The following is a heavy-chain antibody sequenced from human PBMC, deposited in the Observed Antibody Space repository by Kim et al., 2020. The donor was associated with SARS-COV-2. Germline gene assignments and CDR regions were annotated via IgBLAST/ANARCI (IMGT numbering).Heavy chain of an antibody. Sequence: GGSLRLSCAASGFTFSSYGMHWVRQAPGKGLEWVAVIWYDGSNKYYADSVKGRFTISRDNSKNTLYLQMNSLRAEDTAVYYCASLGGVIPGEYWGQGTLVTVSS. J-gene: IGHJ4*02. V-gene: IGHV3-33*01. D-gene: IGHD3-16*02. CDR1: GFTFSSYG. CDR2: IWYDGSNK. CDR3: ASLGGVIPGEY.